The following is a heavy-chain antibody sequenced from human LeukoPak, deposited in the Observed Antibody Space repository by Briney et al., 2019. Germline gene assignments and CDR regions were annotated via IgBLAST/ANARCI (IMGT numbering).Heavy chain of an antibody. Sequence: SETLSLTYAVYGGSFSGYYWSWIRQPPGKGLEWIGEITYSGSTNSNPTLKSRVTISQDISKNRFSLKLSSVTAADTAVYYCARYYDVLTGYYTFDYWGQGTLVTVSS. CDR2: ITYSGST. D-gene: IGHD3-9*01. CDR3: ARYYDVLTGYYTFDY. CDR1: GGSFSGYY. V-gene: IGHV4-34*01. J-gene: IGHJ4*02.